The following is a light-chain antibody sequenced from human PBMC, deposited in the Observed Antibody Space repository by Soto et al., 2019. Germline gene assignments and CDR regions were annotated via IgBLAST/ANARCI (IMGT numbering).Light chain of an antibody. CDR1: SSNIGGNS. Sequence: QSVMTQPPSVSAAPGQTVTISCSGSSSNIGGNSVSWYQQLPGTAPKLLIYDDNKRPSGIPDRFSGSKSGTSATLGITGFKTGDEADYYCGSGDSSLSVYVFGTGTKGTVL. CDR3: GSGDSSLSVYV. J-gene: IGLJ1*01. V-gene: IGLV1-51*01. CDR2: DDN.